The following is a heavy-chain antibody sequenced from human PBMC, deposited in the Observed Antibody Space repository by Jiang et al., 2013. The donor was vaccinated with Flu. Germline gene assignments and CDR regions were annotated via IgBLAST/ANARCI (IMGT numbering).Heavy chain of an antibody. CDR1: GGTFSSYA. J-gene: IGHJ6*03. CDR3: ARGGSGGVISFLDYYMDV. V-gene: IGHV1-69*06. CDR2: IIPIFGTA. D-gene: IGHD3-10*01. Sequence: SGAEVKKPGSSVKVSCKASGGTFSSYAISWVRQAPGQGLEWMGGIIPIFGTANYAQKFQGRVTITADKSTSTAYMELSSLRSEDTAVYYCARGGSGGVISFLDYYMDVWGKGTTVTVSS.